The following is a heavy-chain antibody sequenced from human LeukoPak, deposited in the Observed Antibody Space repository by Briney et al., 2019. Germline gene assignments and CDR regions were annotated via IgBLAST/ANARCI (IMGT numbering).Heavy chain of an antibody. CDR1: GFTFSSYW. V-gene: IGHV3-7*01. CDR3: ARVLGAGPTHVDNWFDP. CDR2: IKQDGSEK. J-gene: IGHJ5*02. Sequence: GRSLRLSCAASGFTFSSYWMSWVRQAPGKGLEWVANIKQDGSEKYYVDSVKGRFTISRDNAKNSLYLQMNSLGAEDTAVYYCARVLGAGPTHVDNWFDPWGQGTLVTVSS. D-gene: IGHD3-10*02.